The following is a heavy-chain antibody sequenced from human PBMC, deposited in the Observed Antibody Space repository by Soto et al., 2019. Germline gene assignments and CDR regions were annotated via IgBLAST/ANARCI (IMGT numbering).Heavy chain of an antibody. Sequence: ASVKVSCKASGYTFTGYYMHWVRQAPGQGLEWMGWINPNSGGTNYAQKFQGWVTMTRDTSISTAYMELSRLRSDDTAVYYCARAHYDILTDETGKKYNWFDPWGQGTLVTVSS. CDR2: INPNSGGT. D-gene: IGHD3-9*01. J-gene: IGHJ5*02. CDR1: GYTFTGYY. CDR3: ARAHYDILTDETGKKYNWFDP. V-gene: IGHV1-2*04.